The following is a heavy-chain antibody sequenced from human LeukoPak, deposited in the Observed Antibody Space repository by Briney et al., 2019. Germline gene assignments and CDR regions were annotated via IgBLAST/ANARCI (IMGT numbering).Heavy chain of an antibody. J-gene: IGHJ4*02. CDR1: GFTFSSYG. CDR2: IWYDGSNK. V-gene: IGHV3-33*01. CDR3: ASTSEWELLSLDY. Sequence: GGSLRLSCAASGFTFSSYGMHWVRQAPGKGLEWVAVIWYDGSNKYYADSVKGRFTISRDNSKNTLYLQMNSLRAEDTAVYYCASTSEWELLSLDYWGQGTLVTVSS. D-gene: IGHD1-26*01.